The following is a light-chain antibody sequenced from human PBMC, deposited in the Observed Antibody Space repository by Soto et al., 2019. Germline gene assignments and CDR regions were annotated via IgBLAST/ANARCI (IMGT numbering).Light chain of an antibody. J-gene: IGKJ1*01. Sequence: EIVLTQSPGTLSFSPGEKATLSFRASPSVSNYLAWYQQKPCQSPSLLLYDASNRATGNPTQFSGSGSGTDFTLSISGLEPEDFAVYYCQQRYRWPETFGQGTKV. V-gene: IGKV3-11*01. CDR2: DAS. CDR3: QQRYRWPET. CDR1: PSVSNY.